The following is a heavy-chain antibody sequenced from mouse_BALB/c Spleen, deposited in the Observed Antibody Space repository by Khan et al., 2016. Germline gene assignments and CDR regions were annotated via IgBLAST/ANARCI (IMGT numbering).Heavy chain of an antibody. CDR1: GNSITSAYS. D-gene: IGHD1-1*01. CDR3: ARYYYGGAPWFAY. J-gene: IGHJ3*01. V-gene: IGHV3-1*02. Sequence: EVQLQESGPDLVKPSQSLSLTCTVTGNSITSAYSWHWIRQFPGNKLEWMGYIHYSGSTNYKPSLKSRISITRDTSKNQFFLQLNSVTTEDTATYYWARYYYGGAPWFAYWGQGTLVTVSA. CDR2: IHYSGST.